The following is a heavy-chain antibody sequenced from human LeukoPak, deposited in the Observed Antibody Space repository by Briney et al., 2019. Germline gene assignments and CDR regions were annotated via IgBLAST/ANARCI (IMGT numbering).Heavy chain of an antibody. D-gene: IGHD6-13*01. CDR3: AKNFVEKQQLRLLDY. CDR2: ISGSGGST. V-gene: IGHV3-23*01. J-gene: IGHJ4*02. CDR1: GFTFSSYA. Sequence: GGSLRLSCAASGFTFSSYAMSWVRQAPGKGLEWVSAISGSGGSTYYADSVKGRFSISRDNSKNTLYLQMNSLRAEDTAVYYCAKNFVEKQQLRLLDYWGQGTLDTVSS.